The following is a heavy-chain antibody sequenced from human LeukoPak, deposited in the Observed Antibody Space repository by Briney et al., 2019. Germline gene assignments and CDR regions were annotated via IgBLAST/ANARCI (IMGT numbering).Heavy chain of an antibody. CDR2: ISSSSSYI. CDR3: AREHRAMLYSSSWYSPSFFDY. CDR1: GFTFSSYS. V-gene: IGHV3-21*01. D-gene: IGHD6-13*01. J-gene: IGHJ4*02. Sequence: GGSLRLSCAASGFTFSSYSVNWVRQAPGKGLEWVSSISSSSSYIYYADSVKGRFTISRDNAKKSLYLQMNSLRAEGTDVYYCAREHRAMLYSSSWYSPSFFDYWGQGTLVTVSS.